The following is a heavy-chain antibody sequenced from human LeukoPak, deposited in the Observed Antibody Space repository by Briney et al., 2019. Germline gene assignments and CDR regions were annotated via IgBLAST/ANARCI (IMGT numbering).Heavy chain of an antibody. J-gene: IGHJ3*02. Sequence: GASVKVSCKASGYTFSNYYLHWVRQAPGQGLEWMGLINPTAGNTYYAQRFQGRVTMTRNTSTSTVYMELSSLRSEDTAVYYCARIRDVYNDAYDIWGQGTMVTVPS. CDR3: ARIRDVYNDAYDI. D-gene: IGHD5-24*01. CDR1: GYTFSNYY. V-gene: IGHV1-46*01. CDR2: INPTAGNT.